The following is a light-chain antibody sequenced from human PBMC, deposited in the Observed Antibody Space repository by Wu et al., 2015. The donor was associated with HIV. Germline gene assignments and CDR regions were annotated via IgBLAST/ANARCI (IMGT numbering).Light chain of an antibody. CDR1: ESVSGD. CDR3: QQRSSWPRT. Sequence: EIVMTQSPATLSVSPGQRATLSCRASESVSGDLSWYQQKPGQAPRLLIYDVSTRATGIPARFSGSRSGTEFTLTISSLQSEDFAVYYCQQRSSWPRTFGQGPTWRS. CDR2: DVS. J-gene: IGKJ2*01. V-gene: IGKV3D-15*01.